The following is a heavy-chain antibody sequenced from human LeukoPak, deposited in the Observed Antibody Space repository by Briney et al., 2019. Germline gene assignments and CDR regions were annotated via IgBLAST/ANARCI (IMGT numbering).Heavy chain of an antibody. CDR1: GFTFSSYA. J-gene: IGHJ4*02. Sequence: GRSLRLSCAASGFTFSSYAMHWVRQAPGKGLEWVAVISYDGSNKYYADSVKGRFTISRDNSKNTLYLQMNSLRAEDTAVYYCAKAVVVVAATFFDYWGQGTLVTVSS. CDR2: ISYDGSNK. CDR3: AKAVVVVAATFFDY. V-gene: IGHV3-30-3*01. D-gene: IGHD2-15*01.